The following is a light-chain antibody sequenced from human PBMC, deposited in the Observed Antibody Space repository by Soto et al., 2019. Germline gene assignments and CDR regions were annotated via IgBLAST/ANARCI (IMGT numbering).Light chain of an antibody. CDR1: QSVSSY. J-gene: IGKJ5*01. CDR3: QQYGTSIT. Sequence: EIVLTQSPGTLSLSPGERATLSCRASQSVSSYFAWYQQKPGQAPRLLIYDASNRATDIPDRFSGSGSGADFTLTISRLEPEDFAVYYCQQYGTSITFGQGTRLEIK. CDR2: DAS. V-gene: IGKV3-20*01.